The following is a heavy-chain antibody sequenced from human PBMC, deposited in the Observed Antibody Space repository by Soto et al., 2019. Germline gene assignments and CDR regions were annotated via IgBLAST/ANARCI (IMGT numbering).Heavy chain of an antibody. V-gene: IGHV3-53*04. CDR2: IYSGGST. CDR3: ARADSSSWYVGYYFDY. D-gene: IGHD6-13*01. J-gene: IGHJ4*02. Sequence: GGSLRLSCAASGFTFSSNYMSWVRQAPEKGLEWVSVIYSGGSTYYADSVKGRFTISRHNSKHTLYLQMNSLRAEDTAVYYCARADSSSWYVGYYFDYWGQVTLVTAPQ. CDR1: GFTFSSNY.